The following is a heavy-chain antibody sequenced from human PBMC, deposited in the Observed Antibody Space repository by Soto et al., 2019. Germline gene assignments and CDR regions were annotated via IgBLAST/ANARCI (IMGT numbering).Heavy chain of an antibody. Sequence: SETLSLTCTVSGGSISSYYWSWIRQPPGKGLEWIGYIYYSGSTNYNPSLKSRVTISVDTSKNQFSLKLSSVTAADTAVYYCAGWRTYYYDSSRLDAFDIWGQGTMVTVS. CDR1: GGSISSYY. V-gene: IGHV4-59*01. CDR3: AGWRTYYYDSSRLDAFDI. CDR2: IYYSGST. J-gene: IGHJ3*02. D-gene: IGHD3-22*01.